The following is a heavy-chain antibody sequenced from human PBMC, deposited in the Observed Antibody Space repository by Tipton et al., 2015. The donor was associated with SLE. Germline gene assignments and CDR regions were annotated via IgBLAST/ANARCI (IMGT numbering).Heavy chain of an antibody. CDR3: ARIRDGYLDDAFDI. V-gene: IGHV4-39*01. CDR1: GGSISSSSYY. Sequence: TLSLTCTVSGGSISSSSYYWGWIRQPPGKGLEWIGSIYYSGSTYYNPSLKSQVTISVGTSKNQFSLKLSSVTAADTAVYYCARIRDGYLDDAFDIWGQGTMVTVSS. J-gene: IGHJ3*02. D-gene: IGHD5-24*01. CDR2: IYYSGST.